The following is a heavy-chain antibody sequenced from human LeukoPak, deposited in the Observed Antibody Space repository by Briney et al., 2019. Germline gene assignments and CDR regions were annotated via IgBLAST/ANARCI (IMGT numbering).Heavy chain of an antibody. V-gene: IGHV1-18*01. CDR2: ISTYNGST. D-gene: IGHD6-19*01. CDR1: GYTFTSFG. CDR3: ARDRAGSAWYTTFDY. J-gene: IGHJ4*03. Sequence: ASVKVSCKASGYTFTSFGISWVRQAPGQGLEWMGWISTYNGSTNYAQKLQGRVTMTTDTSTSRVYMDLRSLRSDDTAVYYCARDRAGSAWYTTFDYWGQGTMVTVS.